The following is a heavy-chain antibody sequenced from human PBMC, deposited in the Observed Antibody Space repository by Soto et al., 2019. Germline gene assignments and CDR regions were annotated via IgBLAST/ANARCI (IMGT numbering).Heavy chain of an antibody. Sequence: EVQLLESGGGLVQPGGSLRLSCAASGFTFSSYAMSWVRQAPGKGLELVSAVSGSGGSTYYADSVKGRFTISRDNSKNTLYLQMNSLRAEDTAVYYCAKDLSEYYDSSGYYYRGYFDYWGQGTLVTASS. CDR1: GFTFSSYA. CDR2: VSGSGGST. CDR3: AKDLSEYYDSSGYYYRGYFDY. D-gene: IGHD3-22*01. V-gene: IGHV3-23*01. J-gene: IGHJ4*02.